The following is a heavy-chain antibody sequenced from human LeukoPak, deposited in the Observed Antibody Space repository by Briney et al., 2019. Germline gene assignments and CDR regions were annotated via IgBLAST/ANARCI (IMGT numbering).Heavy chain of an antibody. CDR3: ARWDAVAGTGFDY. D-gene: IGHD6-19*01. Sequence: GGSLRLSCAASGFTFSSYGMSWVRQAPGKGLEWVSAISGSGGSTYYADSVKGRFTISRDNSRNTLYLQMNSLRAEDTAVYYCARWDAVAGTGFDYWGQGTLVTVSS. CDR1: GFTFSSYG. CDR2: ISGSGGST. V-gene: IGHV3-23*01. J-gene: IGHJ4*02.